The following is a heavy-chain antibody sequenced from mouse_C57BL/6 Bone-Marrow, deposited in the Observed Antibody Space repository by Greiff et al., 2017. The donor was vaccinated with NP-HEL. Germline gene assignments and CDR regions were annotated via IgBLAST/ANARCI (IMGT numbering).Heavy chain of an antibody. D-gene: IGHD1-1*01. V-gene: IGHV1-50*01. CDR2: IDPSDSYT. J-gene: IGHJ3*01. Sequence: QVQLQQPGAELVKPGASVKLSCKASGYTFTSYWMQWVKQRPGQGLEWIGEIDPSDSYTNYNQKFKGKATLTVDTSTSTAYMQLSSLTSVDSAVYYCAREGGYYCSSYRFAYWGQGTLVTVSA. CDR1: GYTFTSYW. CDR3: AREGGYYCSSYRFAY.